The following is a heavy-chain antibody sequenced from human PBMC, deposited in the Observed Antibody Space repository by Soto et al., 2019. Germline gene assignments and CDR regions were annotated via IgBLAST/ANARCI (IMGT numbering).Heavy chain of an antibody. Sequence: QVQLVQSGAEVKKPGSSVKVSCKASGGTFSSYAISWVRQAPGQGLEWMGGIIPIFGTANYAQKFQGRVRITGDESTSKAYMELSRLGSEDTAVYYCASLLTGGEDYYYYYGMDGWGQGTTGTVSS. CDR1: GGTFSSYA. CDR2: IIPIFGTA. CDR3: ASLLTGGEDYYYYYGMDG. J-gene: IGHJ6*02. V-gene: IGHV1-69*01. D-gene: IGHD7-27*01.